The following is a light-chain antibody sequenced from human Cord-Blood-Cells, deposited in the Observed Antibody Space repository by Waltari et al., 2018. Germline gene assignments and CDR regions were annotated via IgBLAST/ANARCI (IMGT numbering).Light chain of an antibody. Sequence: EIVMTQSPATLSVSPGERATLSCRASQSVSSNLAWYQQTPGHAPRLLIYGASTRATGIPARFSGSGSGTEFTLTISSLQSEDFAVYYCQQYNNWPPGTFGQGTKLEIK. CDR2: GAS. CDR1: QSVSSN. CDR3: QQYNNWPPGT. V-gene: IGKV3D-15*01. J-gene: IGKJ2*01.